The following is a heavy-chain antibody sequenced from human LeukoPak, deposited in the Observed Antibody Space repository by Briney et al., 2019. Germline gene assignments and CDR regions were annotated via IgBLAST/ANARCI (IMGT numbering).Heavy chain of an antibody. CDR2: MNPNSGNT. D-gene: IGHD1-14*01. CDR1: GYTFTSYD. CDR3: AGMTTDDAFDI. V-gene: IGHV1-8*01. J-gene: IGHJ3*02. Sequence: GASVTVSCKASGYTFTSYDINWVRQATGQGLEWMGWMNPNSGNTGYAQKFRGRVTMTRNTSISTAYMELSSLRSEDTAVYYCAGMTTDDAFDIWGQGTMVTVSS.